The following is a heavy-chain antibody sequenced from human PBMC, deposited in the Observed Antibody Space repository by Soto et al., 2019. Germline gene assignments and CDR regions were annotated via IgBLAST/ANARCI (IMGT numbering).Heavy chain of an antibody. J-gene: IGHJ5*02. CDR1: GFTFSSYS. CDR2: ISSSSSTI. D-gene: IGHD3-10*01. CDR3: ARGGSLNWFDP. Sequence: GGSLRLSCAASGFTFSSYSMNWVRQAPGKGLEWGSYISSSSSTIYYADSVKGRFTISRDNAKNSLYLQMNSLRAEDTSVYYCARGGSLNWFDPWGQGTLVTSPQ. V-gene: IGHV3-48*01.